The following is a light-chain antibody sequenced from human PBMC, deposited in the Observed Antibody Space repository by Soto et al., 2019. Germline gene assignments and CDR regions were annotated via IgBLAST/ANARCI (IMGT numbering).Light chain of an antibody. V-gene: IGKV1-5*03. CDR1: QNITKW. CDR3: LQYTSYWRT. J-gene: IGKJ1*01. Sequence: DIQMTQSPPTLSASVGDRVTITCRASQNITKWLAWYQQKPGKAPKLLIYEASKLEPGVTSRFSGSGSGTEFTLIISSLQPEDFATYYCLQYTSYWRTFGQGTKVGIK. CDR2: EAS.